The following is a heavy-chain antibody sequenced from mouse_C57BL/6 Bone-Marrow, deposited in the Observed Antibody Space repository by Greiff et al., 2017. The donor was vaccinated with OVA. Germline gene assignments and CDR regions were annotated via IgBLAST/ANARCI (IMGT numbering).Heavy chain of an antibody. Sequence: QVQLQHSGAELVKPGASVKISCKASGYAFSSYWMNWVKQRPGKGLEWIGQIYPGDGDTNYNGKFKGKATLTADKSSSTAYMQLSSLTSEDSAVYFCARTMVYYAMDYWGQGTSVTVSS. J-gene: IGHJ4*01. CDR1: GYAFSSYW. D-gene: IGHD1-1*02. V-gene: IGHV1-80*01. CDR2: IYPGDGDT. CDR3: ARTMVYYAMDY.